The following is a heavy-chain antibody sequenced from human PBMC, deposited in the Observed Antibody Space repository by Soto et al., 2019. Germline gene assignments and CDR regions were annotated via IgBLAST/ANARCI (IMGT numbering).Heavy chain of an antibody. CDR2: IYYSGST. CDR1: GGSISSYY. J-gene: IGHJ3*02. D-gene: IGHD2-15*01. Sequence: SETLSLTCTVSGGSISSYYWSWIRQPPGKGLEWIGYIYYSGSTNYNPSLKSRVTISVDTSKNQFSLKLSSVTAADTAVYYCAREGSLTCSGGSCILGAFDIWGQGTMVTVSS. CDR3: AREGSLTCSGGSCILGAFDI. V-gene: IGHV4-59*01.